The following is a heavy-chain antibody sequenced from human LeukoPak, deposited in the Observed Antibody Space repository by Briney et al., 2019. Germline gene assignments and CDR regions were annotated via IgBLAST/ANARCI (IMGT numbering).Heavy chain of an antibody. CDR3: AHTRWTRGYFDY. J-gene: IGHJ4*02. D-gene: IGHD5-24*01. Sequence: SGPTLVKTTQTLTLTCTFSVFSLPTNEVAVGWIRQPPGKALEWLALIYWDDEKRYRPSLKDRLTITKDTSKNQVVLTMTNMDPVDTGTYYCAHTRWTRGYFDYWGQGTLVTVSS. CDR1: VFSLPTNEVA. V-gene: IGHV2-5*02. CDR2: IYWDDEK.